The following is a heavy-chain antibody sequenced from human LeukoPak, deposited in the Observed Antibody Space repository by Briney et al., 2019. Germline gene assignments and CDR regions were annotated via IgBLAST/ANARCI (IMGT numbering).Heavy chain of an antibody. D-gene: IGHD3-22*01. V-gene: IGHV3-33*06. CDR2: IWCDGRNK. CDR1: GFTLSSHG. J-gene: IGHJ4*02. Sequence: GGSLRLSCAASGFTLSSHGMHWVRQAPGKGLEWVADIWCDGRNKFYGDSVKGRFSISRDNYKNTLYLQMNSLRAEYTAVYYCSKVSTVYDGSGRYTFDNWGQGTLVTVSS. CDR3: SKVSTVYDGSGRYTFDN.